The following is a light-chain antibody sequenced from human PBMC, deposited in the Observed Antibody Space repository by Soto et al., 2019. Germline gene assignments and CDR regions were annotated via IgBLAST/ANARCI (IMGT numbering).Light chain of an antibody. CDR1: QSVDSF. J-gene: IGKJ1*01. V-gene: IGKV3-11*01. Sequence: EIVLTQSPASLSLSPGERATLSCRASQSVDSFLAWYQQKPGRTPRLLIYDTSNRATGIPARFSGSGSGTDFTLTISRLEPEDFATYYCLLDYAYFWAFGQGTKVEVK. CDR3: LLDYAYFWA. CDR2: DTS.